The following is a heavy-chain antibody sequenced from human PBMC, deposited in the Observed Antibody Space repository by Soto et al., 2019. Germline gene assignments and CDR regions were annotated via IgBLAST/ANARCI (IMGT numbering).Heavy chain of an antibody. CDR2: ISGSGGST. D-gene: IGHD2-2*01. Sequence: EVQLLESGGGLVQPGGSLRLSCAAYGFTFSSYAMSWVRQAPGKGLEWVSAISGSGGSTYYADSVKGRFTISRDNSKNTLYLQMNSRRAEDTAVYYCAKDLGGCPSCYSYWGQGTLVTVSS. CDR1: GFTFSSYA. CDR3: AKDLGGCPSCYSY. V-gene: IGHV3-23*01. J-gene: IGHJ4*02.